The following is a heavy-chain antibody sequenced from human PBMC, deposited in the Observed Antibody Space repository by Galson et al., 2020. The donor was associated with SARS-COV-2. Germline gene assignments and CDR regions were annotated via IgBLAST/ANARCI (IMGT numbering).Heavy chain of an antibody. CDR2: IYYSGST. CDR3: ARVSSGDLLLWFGESQYYFDY. Sequence: SETLSLTCTVSGGSISSYYWIWIRQPPGKGLEWIGYIYYSGSTNYNPSLKSRVTISVDTSKNQFSLKLSSVTAADTAVYYCARVSSGDLLLWFGESQYYFDYWGQGTLVTVSS. V-gene: IGHV4-59*01. CDR1: GGSISSYY. J-gene: IGHJ4*02. D-gene: IGHD3-10*01.